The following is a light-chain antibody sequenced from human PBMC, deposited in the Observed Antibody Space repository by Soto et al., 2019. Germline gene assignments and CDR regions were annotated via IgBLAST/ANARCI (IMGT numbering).Light chain of an antibody. CDR2: EVS. J-gene: IGLJ1*01. CDR1: SSDVGGYNY. CDR3: ISYGGSNSYV. Sequence: QSALTQPPSASGSPGQSVTLSCTGTSSDVGGYNYVSWYQQHPGKAPKLIIYEVSKRPSGVPDRFSGSKSGNTASLTVSGLQAEDEAEYYCISYGGSNSYVFGTGTKLTVL. V-gene: IGLV2-8*01.